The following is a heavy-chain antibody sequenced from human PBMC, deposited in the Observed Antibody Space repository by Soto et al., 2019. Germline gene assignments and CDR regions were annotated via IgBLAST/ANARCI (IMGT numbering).Heavy chain of an antibody. CDR3: ARGLISSYDSGVFVY. J-gene: IGHJ4*02. CDR1: GGTFSSYT. CDR2: IIPILGIA. V-gene: IGHV1-69*02. Sequence: SVKVSCKASGGTFSSYTISWVRQAPGQGLEWMGRIIPILGIANYAQKFQGRVTITADKSTSTAYMELSSLRSEDTAVYYCARGLISSYDSGVFVYWGQGTLVTVSS. D-gene: IGHD5-12*01.